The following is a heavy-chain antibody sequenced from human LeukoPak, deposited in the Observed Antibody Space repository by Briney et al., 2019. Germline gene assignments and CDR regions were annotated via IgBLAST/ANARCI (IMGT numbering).Heavy chain of an antibody. Sequence: GGSLRLSCVASGFTFSSHGMHWVRQAPGPGLEWVAFIRYDGSTKYYADSVKGRFTISRDNSKNTRYLQMNSLRAEDKAVYYCARSVDAIYFQHWGQGTLVTVSS. D-gene: IGHD2-2*01. V-gene: IGHV3-30*02. CDR3: ARSVDAIYFQH. J-gene: IGHJ1*01. CDR2: IRYDGSTK. CDR1: GFTFSSHG.